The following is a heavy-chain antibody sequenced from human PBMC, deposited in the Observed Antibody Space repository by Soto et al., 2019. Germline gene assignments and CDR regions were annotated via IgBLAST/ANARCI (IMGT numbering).Heavy chain of an antibody. CDR2: FDPEDGET. Sequence: QVQLVQSGAEVKKPGASVKVSCKVSGYTLTELSMHWVRQAPGKGLEWMGGFDPEDGETIYAQKFQGRVTMTEDTSTDTAYMELSSLRSEDTAVYYCATDPGAMVRGSPEDSWFDPWGQGTLVTVSS. CDR3: ATDPGAMVRGSPEDSWFDP. CDR1: GYTLTELS. D-gene: IGHD3-10*01. V-gene: IGHV1-24*01. J-gene: IGHJ5*02.